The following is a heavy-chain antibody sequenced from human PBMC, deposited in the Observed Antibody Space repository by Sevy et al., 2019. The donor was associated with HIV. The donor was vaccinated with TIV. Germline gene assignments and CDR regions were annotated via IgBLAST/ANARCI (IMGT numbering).Heavy chain of an antibody. V-gene: IGHV3-48*03. CDR1: GFTFSSYE. Sequence: GGCLRLSCVASGFTFSSYEMNWVRQAPGKGLEWVSYISNSGSDIHYSDSLRGRFTISRDNAKNSLFLQMNSLRAEDTAVYYCARDLPPSATTVAHFDYWGQGTLVTVSS. D-gene: IGHD4-17*01. CDR2: ISNSGSDI. J-gene: IGHJ4*02. CDR3: ARDLPPSATTVAHFDY.